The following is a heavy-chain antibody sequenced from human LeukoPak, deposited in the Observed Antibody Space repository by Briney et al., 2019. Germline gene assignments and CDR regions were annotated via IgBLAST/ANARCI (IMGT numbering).Heavy chain of an antibody. CDR3: AGEYCSGGTCRQGFDY. CDR2: INPNSGDT. D-gene: IGHD2-15*01. Sequence: ASVKLSFKASGYTFTGYYTHWVRQAPGQGLEYMGWINPNSGDTNHAQNFQGRVTLTRDTSISTAYMELSSLRSDDSALYYCAGEYCSGGTCRQGFDYWGQGTLVTVSS. CDR1: GYTFTGYY. V-gene: IGHV1-2*02. J-gene: IGHJ4*02.